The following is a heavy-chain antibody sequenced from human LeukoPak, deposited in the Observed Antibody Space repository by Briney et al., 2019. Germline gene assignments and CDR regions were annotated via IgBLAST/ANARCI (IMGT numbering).Heavy chain of an antibody. D-gene: IGHD5-12*01. CDR3: VRHSRSGYGDYESAFDI. CDR2: FYYTGST. CDR1: SGSISSSGYY. Sequence: SETLSLTCIVSSGSISSSGYYWDWIRQPPGKGLEWIGNFYYTGSTYYNPSLKSRITISVDTYKNQFSLKLRSVTAADTAVYYCVRHSRSGYGDYESAFDIWGQGAMVTVSS. J-gene: IGHJ3*02. V-gene: IGHV4-39*01.